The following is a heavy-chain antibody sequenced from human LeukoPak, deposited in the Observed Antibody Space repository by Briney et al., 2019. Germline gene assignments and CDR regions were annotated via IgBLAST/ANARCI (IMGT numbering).Heavy chain of an antibody. Sequence: SETLSLTCTVSGGSISSYYWSWIRQPPGKGLEWIGYIYYSGSTNYNPSLKSRVTISVDTSKNQFSLKLSSVTAADTAVYYCATRSRSIFSASVDYWGQGTLVTVSS. V-gene: IGHV4-59*12. CDR3: ATRSRSIFSASVDY. CDR1: GGSISSYY. J-gene: IGHJ4*02. CDR2: IYYSGST. D-gene: IGHD1-26*01.